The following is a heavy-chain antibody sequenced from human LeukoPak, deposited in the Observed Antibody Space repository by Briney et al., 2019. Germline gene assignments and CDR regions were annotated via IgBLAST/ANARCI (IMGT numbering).Heavy chain of an antibody. CDR2: IKQDGSEK. J-gene: IGHJ4*02. CDR3: ARDWGPYYYDSSGYYDL. Sequence: GGSLRLSCAASGFAFSSYWMSWVRQAPGKGLEWVANIKQDGSEKYYVDSVKGRFTISRDNAKNSLYLQMNSLRAEDTAVYYCARDWGPYYYDSSGYYDLWGQGTLVTVSS. D-gene: IGHD3-22*01. V-gene: IGHV3-7*01. CDR1: GFAFSSYW.